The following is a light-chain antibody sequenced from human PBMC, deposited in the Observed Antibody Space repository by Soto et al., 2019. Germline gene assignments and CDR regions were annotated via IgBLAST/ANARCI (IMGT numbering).Light chain of an antibody. CDR3: QQYEAYPLT. CDR1: ESISSW. CDR2: EAS. V-gene: IGKV1-5*03. J-gene: IGKJ4*01. Sequence: DIKMTQSPSTLSASVGDRVTITCRASESISSWLAWYQQKPGKSPKLLIYEASSLESGVPLRFSGSGSETDFNLNISSLQPDDFATSSCQQYEAYPLTFGGGTKVEIK.